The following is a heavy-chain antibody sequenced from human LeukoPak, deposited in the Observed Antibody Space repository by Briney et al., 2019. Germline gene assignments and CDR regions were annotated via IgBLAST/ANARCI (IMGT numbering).Heavy chain of an antibody. CDR3: AKGSEKDYYYYGMDV. CDR1: GFSFNSYP. V-gene: IGHV3-30*04. J-gene: IGHJ6*04. CDR2: ISNDGNNK. Sequence: GGSLRLSCAASGFSFNSYPMHWVRQAPGKGLEWVAVISNDGNNKYYADSVKGRFTISRDNSNNTLSLQMNSLRAEDTAVYYCAKGSEKDYYYYGMDVWGKGTTVTVSS.